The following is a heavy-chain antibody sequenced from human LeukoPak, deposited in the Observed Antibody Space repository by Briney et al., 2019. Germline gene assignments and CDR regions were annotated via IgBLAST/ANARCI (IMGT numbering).Heavy chain of an antibody. J-gene: IGHJ4*02. CDR1: GYTFTDFY. CDR3: ARKPLITIFGVVTPPFDY. Sequence: ASVKVSCKASGYTFTDFYIHWVRQAPGQGLEWMGRIDPYTGGTNYAQKFQGRVTMTRDTSISTAYMELSRLRSDDTAVYYCARKPLITIFGVVTPPFDYWGQGTLVTVSS. V-gene: IGHV1-2*06. D-gene: IGHD3-3*01. CDR2: IDPYTGGT.